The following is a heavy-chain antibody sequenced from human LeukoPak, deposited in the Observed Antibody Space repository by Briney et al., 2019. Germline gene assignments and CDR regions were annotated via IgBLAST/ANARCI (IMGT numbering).Heavy chain of an antibody. CDR2: IYYSGST. V-gene: IGHV4-59*01. D-gene: IGHD2-15*01. CDR3: ARGGWSKDY. CDR1: GGSFSTYY. J-gene: IGHJ4*02. Sequence: SETLSLTCTVSGGSFSTYYWSWIRQPPGKGLEWIGYIYYSGSTNCNPSHQSRVTISVDTSKNQFSLRLSSVTAADTAVYYCARGGWSKDYWGQGTLVTVSP.